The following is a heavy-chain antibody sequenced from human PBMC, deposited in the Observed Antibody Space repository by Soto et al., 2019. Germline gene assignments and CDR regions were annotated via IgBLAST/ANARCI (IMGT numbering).Heavy chain of an antibody. J-gene: IGHJ3*02. CDR1: GYGFSIHW. D-gene: IGHD2-15*01. CDR2: IYPGNSNT. CDR3: ASDSHCDGGNCPMGGFDM. Sequence: LTISCEGSGYGFSIHWVAWLRQMPVEGLEWVGIIYPGNSNTMYSPSFQGQVTISADTALSTTYLQWDTLKPSDTAIYFCASDSHCDGGNCPMGGFDMWGQGTMVTVSS. V-gene: IGHV5-51*01.